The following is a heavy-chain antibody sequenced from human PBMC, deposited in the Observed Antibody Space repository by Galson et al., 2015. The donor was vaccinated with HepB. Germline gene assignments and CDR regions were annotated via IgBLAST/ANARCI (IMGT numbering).Heavy chain of an antibody. CDR3: SSSAVTLYYYGMDV. CDR1: GDSVSSNSAA. J-gene: IGHJ6*02. Sequence: CAISGDSVSSNSAAWNWIRQSPSRGLEWLGRTYYRSKWYNDYAVSVNSRITINPDTSKNQFSLQLNSVTPEDTAVYYCSSSAVTLYYYGMDVWGRGTTVTVSS. D-gene: IGHD4-17*01. CDR2: TYYRSKWYN. V-gene: IGHV6-1*01.